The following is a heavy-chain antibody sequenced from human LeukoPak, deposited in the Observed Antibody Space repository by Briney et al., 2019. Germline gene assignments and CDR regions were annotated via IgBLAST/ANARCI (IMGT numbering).Heavy chain of an antibody. Sequence: PGGSLRLSCSASGFTFSTYPMHWVRQAPGRGLEYVSSISSDGDSTYYADSVKGRFTISRDNSKNTLYLQTSSLRAEDTAVYYCVKRTSDYYYYDYWGRGILVTVSS. CDR3: VKRTSDYYYYDY. CDR1: GFTFSTYP. D-gene: IGHD3-3*01. CDR2: ISSDGDST. V-gene: IGHV3-64D*06. J-gene: IGHJ4*02.